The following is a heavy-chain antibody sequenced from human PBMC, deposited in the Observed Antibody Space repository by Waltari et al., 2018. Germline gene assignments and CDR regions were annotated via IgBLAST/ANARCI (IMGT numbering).Heavy chain of an antibody. V-gene: IGHV3-33*01. CDR2: IWYDGSNK. CDR1: GFTFSSYG. CDR3: ARDHTGSYKFYQRN. J-gene: IGHJ4*02. Sequence: QVQLVESGGGVVQPGRSLRLSCAASGFTFSSYGMHWVRQAPGKGLEWVAVIWYDGSNKYYADSVKGRFTISRDNSKNTLYLQMNSLRAEDTAVYYCARDHTGSYKFYQRNWGQGTLVTVSS. D-gene: IGHD1-26*01.